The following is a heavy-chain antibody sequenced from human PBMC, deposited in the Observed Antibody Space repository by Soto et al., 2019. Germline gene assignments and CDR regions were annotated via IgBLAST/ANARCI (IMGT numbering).Heavy chain of an antibody. CDR1: GFTFSSYA. D-gene: IGHD3-9*01. CDR3: GKGLAILTGYYGI. J-gene: IGHJ4*02. CDR2: ISGSGGST. V-gene: IGHV3-23*01. Sequence: PGGSLILSCAASGFTFSSYAMSWVRQAPGKGLEWVSAISGSGGSTYYADSVKGRFTISRDNSKNTLYLQMNSLRAEDTAVYYFGKGLAILTGYYGIWGQGTLVTVSS.